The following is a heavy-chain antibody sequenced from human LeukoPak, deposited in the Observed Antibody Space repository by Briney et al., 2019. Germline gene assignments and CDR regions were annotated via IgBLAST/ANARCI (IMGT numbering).Heavy chain of an antibody. D-gene: IGHD5-18*01. J-gene: IGHJ6*04. CDR3: ARVGIQLWLQDYYYGMDV. V-gene: IGHV3-48*03. CDR1: GFTFSSYE. Sequence: PGGSLRLSCAASGFTFSSYEMNWVRQAPGKGLGWVSYISSSGSTIYYADSVKGRFTISRDNAKNSLYLQMNSPRAEDTAVYYCARVGIQLWLQDYYYGMDVWGKGTTVTVSS. CDR2: ISSSGSTI.